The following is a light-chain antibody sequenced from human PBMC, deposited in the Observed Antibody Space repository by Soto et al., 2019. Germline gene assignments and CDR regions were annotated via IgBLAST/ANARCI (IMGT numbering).Light chain of an antibody. J-gene: IGKJ1*01. CDR1: QPIRKF. V-gene: IGKV1-27*01. CDR2: AAS. Sequence: DIQMTQSPSSLSASLGDRVTITCRASQPIRKFLAWYQQKPGEIPKLLIYAASTLQSGVPSRFSGSGSGTHFTLTIDSLQAEDVAVYYCQKYDGAPWTFGQGTKLEIK. CDR3: QKYDGAPWT.